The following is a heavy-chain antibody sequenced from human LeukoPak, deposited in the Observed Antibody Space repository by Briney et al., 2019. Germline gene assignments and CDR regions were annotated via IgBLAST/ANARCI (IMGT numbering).Heavy chain of an antibody. V-gene: IGHV3-30*02. J-gene: IGHJ5*02. CDR2: TLYDGSTK. D-gene: IGHD2-2*01. Sequence: GGSLRLSCAASGFSFNSYGMHWVRQAPGKGLEWVSFTLYDGSTKYYAGSVKGRFTISRDNSKNTLYLQMNSLRPEDTAVYYCAKGDCSSTTCYPAGDWFDPWGQGTLVTVSS. CDR3: AKGDCSSTTCYPAGDWFDP. CDR1: GFSFNSYG.